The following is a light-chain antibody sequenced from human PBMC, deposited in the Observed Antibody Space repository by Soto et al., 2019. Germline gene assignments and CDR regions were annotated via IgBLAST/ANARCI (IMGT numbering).Light chain of an antibody. Sequence: DIPMTPSPSSLFAFVGDRVNITCRASQRITNYLKWYQQRPEKPPKLLIYGASSLQSGVPPRFSGSGSGTDFTLTISSLQPEDVATYYCQQTYMPACSFGQGTKLEI. V-gene: IGKV1-39*01. CDR3: QQTYMPACS. J-gene: IGKJ2*02. CDR1: QRITNY. CDR2: GAS.